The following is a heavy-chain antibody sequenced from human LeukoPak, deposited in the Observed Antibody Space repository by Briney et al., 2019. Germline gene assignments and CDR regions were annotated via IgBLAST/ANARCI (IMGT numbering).Heavy chain of an antibody. J-gene: IGHJ4*02. Sequence: SETLSLTCTVSGGSISSHYWSWIRQPPGKGLEWIGYIYYTGSTNYNPSLKSRVTISVDTSKNQFSLKLSSVTAADTAVYYCARARDVDYYGSGVYYFDYWGQGTLVTVSS. CDR3: ARARDVDYYGSGVYYFDY. V-gene: IGHV4-59*11. CDR1: GGSISSHY. D-gene: IGHD3-10*01. CDR2: IYYTGST.